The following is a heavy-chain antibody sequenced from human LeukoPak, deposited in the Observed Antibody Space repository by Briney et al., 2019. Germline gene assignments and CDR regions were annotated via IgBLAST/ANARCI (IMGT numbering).Heavy chain of an antibody. CDR1: GGSISSYY. D-gene: IGHD6-6*01. CDR2: IYYSGST. V-gene: IGHV4-59*01. CDR3: ARSVPQPIAARPSYAFDI. J-gene: IGHJ3*02. Sequence: SETLSLTCTVSGGSISSYYWSWIRQPPGKGLEWIGYIYYSGSTNYNPSLKSRVTISVDTSKNQFPLKLSSVTAADTAVYYCARSVPQPIAARPSYAFDIWGQGTMVTVSS.